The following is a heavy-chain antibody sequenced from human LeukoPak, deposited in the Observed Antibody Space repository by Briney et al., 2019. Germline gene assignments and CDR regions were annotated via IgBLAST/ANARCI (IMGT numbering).Heavy chain of an antibody. CDR1: GGSFSGDY. J-gene: IGHJ5*02. D-gene: IGHD2-2*01. Sequence: TSETLSLTCAVYGGSFSGDYWSWIRQPPGKGLEWIGEINHSGSTNYNPSPKSRVTISVDTSTNQFPLNLTSVTAADTAVYYCTRGHIVVVPAAKEGHWFDPWGQGTLVTVSS. V-gene: IGHV4-34*01. CDR2: INHSGST. CDR3: TRGHIVVVPAAKEGHWFDP.